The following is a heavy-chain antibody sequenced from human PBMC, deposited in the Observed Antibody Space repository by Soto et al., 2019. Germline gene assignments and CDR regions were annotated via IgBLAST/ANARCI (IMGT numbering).Heavy chain of an antibody. CDR2: IPAYNGNT. D-gene: IGHD2-2*01. CDR3: AREGPPSLT. Sequence: QVQLVQSGAEVKKPGASVKVSCKASGYTFTSYGITWVRQAPGQGLEWMGWIPAYNGNTNYPQKLRGRVTMTTATSTSTVYLELGTLRSYASAVYYCAREGPPSLTWGQGTLVTVSS. CDR1: GYTFTSYG. V-gene: IGHV1-18*01. J-gene: IGHJ5*02.